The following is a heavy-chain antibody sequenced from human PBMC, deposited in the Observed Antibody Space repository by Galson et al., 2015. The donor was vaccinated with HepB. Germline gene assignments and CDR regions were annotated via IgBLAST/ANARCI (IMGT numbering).Heavy chain of an antibody. Sequence: SLRLSCAASGFTFSDAWMSWVRQAPGKGLEWVGRIKSKTDGGTTDYAAPVKGRFTVSRDDSKNTVYLQMNSLKTEDTAVYYCTTYYGDPRGYWGQGTLVTVSS. CDR2: IKSKTDGGTT. D-gene: IGHD4-17*01. CDR1: GFTFSDAW. CDR3: TTYYGDPRGY. J-gene: IGHJ4*02. V-gene: IGHV3-15*01.